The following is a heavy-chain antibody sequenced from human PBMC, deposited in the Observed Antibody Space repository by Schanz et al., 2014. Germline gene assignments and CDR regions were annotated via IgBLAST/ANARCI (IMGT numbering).Heavy chain of an antibody. CDR2: ISSSSSTI. CDR3: VRDVPRLLLFDY. CDR1: GFPFSPYS. D-gene: IGHD2-2*01. J-gene: IGHJ4*02. Sequence: HSCSASGFPFSPYSMNLFRQAPGTGLEWVAYISSSSSTINYADSVKGRFSISRDNAKNSRYLQRDSLRAEDTAVNYCVRDVPRLLLFDYGGQGALVNVSS. V-gene: IGHV3-48*01.